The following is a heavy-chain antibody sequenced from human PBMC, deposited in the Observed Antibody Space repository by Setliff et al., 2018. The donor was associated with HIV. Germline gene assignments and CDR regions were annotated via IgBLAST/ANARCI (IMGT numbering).Heavy chain of an antibody. D-gene: IGHD6-13*01. CDR1: GGSISSYW. Sequence: SETLSLTCTVSGGSISSYWWSWIRQSPGKGLQLIGYIYTSGSTNYNPSLKGRVTISVDTSKNQFSLRLRSVTAADTAVYYCARESLGSWYNYYYYMDVWGKGTTVTVSS. V-gene: IGHV4-4*08. J-gene: IGHJ6*03. CDR2: IYTSGST. CDR3: ARESLGSWYNYYYYMDV.